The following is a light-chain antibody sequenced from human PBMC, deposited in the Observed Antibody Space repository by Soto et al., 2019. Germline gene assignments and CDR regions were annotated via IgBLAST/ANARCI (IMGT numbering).Light chain of an antibody. J-gene: IGLJ2*01. CDR1: SSDVGGYNY. CDR3: GSYAGSAVV. Sequence: QSALTQPRSVSGSPGQSVTISCTGTSSDVGGYNYVSWYQQHPGKAPKLMIYDVSKRPSGVPDRFSGSKSGNTASLTISGRQEEDEDDDYCGSYAGSAVVFGGWTKLTVL. V-gene: IGLV2-11*01. CDR2: DVS.